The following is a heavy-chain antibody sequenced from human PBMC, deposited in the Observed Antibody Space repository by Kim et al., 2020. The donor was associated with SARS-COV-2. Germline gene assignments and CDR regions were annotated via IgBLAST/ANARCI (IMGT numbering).Heavy chain of an antibody. Sequence: SVKVSCKASGGTFSSYAISWVRQAPGQGLEWMGGIIPIFGTANYAQKFQGRVTITADESTSTAYMELSSLRSEDTAVYYCARDGARGSSSPGYWGQGTLVTVSS. V-gene: IGHV1-69*13. D-gene: IGHD6-6*01. CDR2: IIPIFGTA. CDR1: GGTFSSYA. J-gene: IGHJ4*02. CDR3: ARDGARGSSSPGY.